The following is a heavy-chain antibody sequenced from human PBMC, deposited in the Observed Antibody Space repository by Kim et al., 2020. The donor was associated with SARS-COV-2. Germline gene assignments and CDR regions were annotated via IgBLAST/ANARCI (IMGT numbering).Heavy chain of an antibody. CDR3: ARDKGTQWLPRY. D-gene: IGHD6-19*01. Sequence: NYAQKFQGRVTITADESTSTAYMELSSLRSEDTAVYYCARDKGTQWLPRYWGQGTLVTVSS. V-gene: IGHV1-69*01. J-gene: IGHJ4*02.